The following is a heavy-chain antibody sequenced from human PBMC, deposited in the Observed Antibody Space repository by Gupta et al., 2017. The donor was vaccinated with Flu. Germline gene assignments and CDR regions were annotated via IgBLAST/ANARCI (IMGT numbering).Heavy chain of an antibody. J-gene: IGHJ6*02. Sequence: PGKGLEWISGMSDSGSRTYYADSVKGRFTISRDTSKNTLYLQMNSLRADDTAIYYCAKNRVAGAISYYYGLDVWGQGTTVTVSS. D-gene: IGHD1-26*01. CDR2: MSDSGSRT. V-gene: IGHV3-23*01. CDR3: AKNRVAGAISYYYGLDV.